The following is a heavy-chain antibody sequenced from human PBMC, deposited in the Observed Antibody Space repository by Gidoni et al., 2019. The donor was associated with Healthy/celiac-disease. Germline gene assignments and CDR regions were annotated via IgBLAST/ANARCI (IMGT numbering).Heavy chain of an antibody. CDR3: AKDLGFSGYYFDY. V-gene: IGHV3-23*01. CDR2: ISGSGGST. CDR1: GFTFSSYA. J-gene: IGHJ4*02. D-gene: IGHD3-22*01. Sequence: EVQLLESGGGLVQPGGSLRLSCAASGFTFSSYAMSWVRQAPGKGLEWVSAISGSGGSTYYADSVKGRFTISRDNYKNTLYLQMNSLRAEDTAVYYCAKDLGFSGYYFDYWGQGTLVTVSS.